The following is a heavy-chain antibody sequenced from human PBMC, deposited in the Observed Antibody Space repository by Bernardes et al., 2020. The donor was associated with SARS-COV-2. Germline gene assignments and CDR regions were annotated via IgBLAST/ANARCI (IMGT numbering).Heavy chain of an antibody. CDR3: ARESYYYSLDAFDI. V-gene: IGHV3-30-3*01. D-gene: IGHD3-10*01. Sequence: SLRLSCAASGFTFSSYAMHWVRQAPGKGLEWVAVISYDGSNKYYADSVKGRFTISRDNSKNTLYLQMNSLRAEDTAVYYCARESYYYSLDAFDIWGQGTMVTVSS. CDR2: ISYDGSNK. CDR1: GFTFSSYA. J-gene: IGHJ3*02.